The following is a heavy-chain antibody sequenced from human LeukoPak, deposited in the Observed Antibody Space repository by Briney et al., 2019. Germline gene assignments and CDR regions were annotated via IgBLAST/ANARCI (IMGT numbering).Heavy chain of an antibody. J-gene: IGHJ3*02. D-gene: IGHD2-2*02. CDR2: IYYNGTT. CDR3: AGDIVVVPAAIHAFDI. Sequence: SETLSLTCTVSGGSISTFWWTWIRQPPGKGLEWIGHIYYNGTTNYKPSLKSRITMSVDTSNNQFSLKLSSVTAADTAVYYCAGDIVVVPAAIHAFDIWGQGTMVTVSS. CDR1: GGSISTFW. V-gene: IGHV4-59*12.